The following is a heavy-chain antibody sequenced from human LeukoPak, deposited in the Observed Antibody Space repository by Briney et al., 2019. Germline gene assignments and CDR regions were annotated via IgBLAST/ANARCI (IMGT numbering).Heavy chain of an antibody. V-gene: IGHV3-48*03. J-gene: IGHJ5*02. D-gene: IGHD5-12*01. Sequence: PGGSLRLSCAASGFTFSSYEMDWVRQAPGKGLEWVSYISSSGSTIYYADSVKGRFTISRDNAKNSLYLQMNSLRAEDTAVYYCAGVGLSVATIITSWFDPWGQGTLVTVSS. CDR2: ISSSGSTI. CDR1: GFTFSSYE. CDR3: AGVGLSVATIITSWFDP.